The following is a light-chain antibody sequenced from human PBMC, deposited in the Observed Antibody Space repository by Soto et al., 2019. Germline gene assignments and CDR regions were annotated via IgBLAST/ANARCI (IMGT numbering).Light chain of an antibody. CDR1: SSDVGGYTY. CDR2: DVT. Sequence: QSALTQPRSVSGSPGQSVTISCTGTSSDVGGYTYVSWYQQHPGKAPKLIIYDVTERPSGVPARFSGSKSGNTASLTISGLQDEDEADYYCCSYAGSYTYVFGTGTKVTVL. V-gene: IGLV2-11*01. J-gene: IGLJ1*01. CDR3: CSYAGSYTYV.